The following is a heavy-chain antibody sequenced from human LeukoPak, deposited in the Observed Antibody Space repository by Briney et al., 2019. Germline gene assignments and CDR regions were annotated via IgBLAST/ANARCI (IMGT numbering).Heavy chain of an antibody. V-gene: IGHV1-69*01. Sequence: SVKVSCKASGGTFSSYAISWVRQAPGQGLEWMGGIIPIFGTANYAQKFQGRVTITADESTSTAYMELSSLRSEDTAVYYCARDPPPFGIFGVVTWRWFDPWSQGTLVTVSS. CDR3: ARDPPPFGIFGVVTWRWFDP. J-gene: IGHJ5*02. CDR2: IIPIFGTA. CDR1: GGTFSSYA. D-gene: IGHD3-3*01.